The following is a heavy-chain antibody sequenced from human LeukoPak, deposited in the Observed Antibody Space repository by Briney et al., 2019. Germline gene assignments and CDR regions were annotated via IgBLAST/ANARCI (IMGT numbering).Heavy chain of an antibody. CDR2: INGDGTST. Sequence: GGSLRLSCAASGFTFSNHWLHWVRQAPGKGLVWVSRINGDGTSTIYADSVKGRFTISRDNAKSTMYLQMNSLRAGDTAVYYCARTGTGGDLDIWGQGTMVTVSS. J-gene: IGHJ3*02. CDR3: ARTGTGGDLDI. CDR1: GFTFSNHW. V-gene: IGHV3-74*01. D-gene: IGHD2-8*02.